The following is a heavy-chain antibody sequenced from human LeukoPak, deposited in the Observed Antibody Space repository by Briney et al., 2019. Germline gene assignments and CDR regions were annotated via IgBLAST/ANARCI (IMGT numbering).Heavy chain of an antibody. J-gene: IGHJ4*02. CDR3: ARDPGNYYDSSGYLSPYDY. CDR2: ISAYNGNT. V-gene: IGHV1-18*01. Sequence: ASVKVSCKASGYTFTSYGISWVRQAPGQGLEWMGWISAYNGNTNYAQELQGRVTMTTDTSTSTAYMELRSLRSDDTAVYYCARDPGNYYDSSGYLSPYDYWGQGTLVTVSS. CDR1: GYTFTSYG. D-gene: IGHD3-22*01.